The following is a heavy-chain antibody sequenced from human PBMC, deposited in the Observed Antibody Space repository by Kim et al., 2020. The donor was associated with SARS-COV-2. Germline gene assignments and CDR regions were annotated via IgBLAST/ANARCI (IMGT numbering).Heavy chain of an antibody. D-gene: IGHD2-15*01. CDR3: AKDSPEFCSNGICYTDF. V-gene: IGHV3-23*01. J-gene: IGHJ4*02. CDR1: GFSFSTHG. CDR2: FSSSCGKT. Sequence: GGSLRLSCVASGFSFSTHGMSWVRQAPGKGLEWVSAFSSSCGKTYYTDSVEGRFTISRDNSKNTLYLQMTSLRVEDTALYYCAKDSPEFCSNGICYTDFWGQGTLVTVSS.